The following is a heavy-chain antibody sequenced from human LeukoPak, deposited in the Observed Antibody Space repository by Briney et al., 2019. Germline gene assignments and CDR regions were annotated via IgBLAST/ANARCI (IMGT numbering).Heavy chain of an antibody. CDR3: AKAASNSWYYFDY. CDR2: ISGSDYST. Sequence: GGSLRLSCAASGFTFSSYAMSWVRQAPGKGLEWVSAISGSDYSTYYADSVKGRFTISRDNSKNTLYLKMSSLRAEDTAVYHCAKAASNSWYYFDYWDQGTLVTVSS. V-gene: IGHV3-23*01. J-gene: IGHJ4*02. CDR1: GFTFSSYA. D-gene: IGHD6-13*01.